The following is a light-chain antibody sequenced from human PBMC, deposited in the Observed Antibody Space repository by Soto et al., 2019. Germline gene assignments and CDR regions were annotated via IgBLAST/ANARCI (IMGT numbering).Light chain of an antibody. CDR1: QSVSTY. CDR2: DAS. CDR3: QQRTNWPPLHT. J-gene: IGKJ2*01. V-gene: IGKV3-11*01. Sequence: ENVLTQSPATLSLSPGERATLSCRARQSVSTYLAWYQQTPGQAPSLLVYDASKRATGIPARFSGSGSETDFTLTISSLESEDFAVYYCQQRTNWPPLHTFGQGTKLEIK.